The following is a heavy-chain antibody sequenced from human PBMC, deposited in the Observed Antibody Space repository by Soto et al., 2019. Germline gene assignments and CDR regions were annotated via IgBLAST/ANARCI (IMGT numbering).Heavy chain of an antibody. D-gene: IGHD1-1*01. Sequence: QVRLQEWGPGLVKPSQTLSLKSSVSGGSITTGGRYWSWIRQLPGKGLEWIGDIYYSGNTYYNESLKSRVTISVAAAKNQFSLKLSSVTAADTAVYYCAQALVFTGGDGFDIWGQGRLVTVSS. J-gene: IGHJ3*02. CDR1: GGSITTGGRY. CDR3: AQALVFTGGDGFDI. CDR2: IYYSGNT. V-gene: IGHV4-31*02.